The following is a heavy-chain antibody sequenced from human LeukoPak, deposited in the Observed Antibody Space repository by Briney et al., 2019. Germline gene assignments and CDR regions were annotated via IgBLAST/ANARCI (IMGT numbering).Heavy chain of an antibody. J-gene: IGHJ6*03. CDR2: INPNSGGT. CDR1: GYTFTGYY. V-gene: IGHV1-2*02. CDR3: ASTDYDFWSGYYSRPYYYYMDV. Sequence: ASVKVSCKASGYTFTGYYMHWVRQAPGQGLEWMGWINPNSGGTNYAQKFQGRVTITRDTSISTAYMELSRLRSDDTAVYYCASTDYDFWSGYYSRPYYYYMDVWGKGTTVTVSS. D-gene: IGHD3-3*01.